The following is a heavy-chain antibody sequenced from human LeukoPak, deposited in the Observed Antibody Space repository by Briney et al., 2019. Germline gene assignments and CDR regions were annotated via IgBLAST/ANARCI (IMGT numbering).Heavy chain of an antibody. CDR3: ARGSVDIVDYFDY. J-gene: IGHJ4*02. D-gene: IGHD5-12*01. V-gene: IGHV4-34*01. CDR1: GGSFSGYY. Sequence: SETLSLTCAVYGGSFSGYYWSWIRQPPGKGLEWIGEINHSGSTNYNPSLKSRVTISVDTSKNQFSLKLSSVTAADTAVYYCARGSVDIVDYFDYWAREPWSPSPQ. CDR2: INHSGST.